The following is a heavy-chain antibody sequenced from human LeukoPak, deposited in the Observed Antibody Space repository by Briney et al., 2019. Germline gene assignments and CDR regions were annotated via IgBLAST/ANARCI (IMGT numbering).Heavy chain of an antibody. CDR2: IIPIFGTA. CDR3: AGSGYSYGYY. J-gene: IGHJ4*02. V-gene: IGHV1-69*13. Sequence: GASVKVSCKASGGTFSSYAISWVRQAPGQGLEWMGGIIPIFGTANYAQKFQGRVTITADESTSTAYMELSSLRSGDTAVYYCAGSGYSYGYYWGQGTLVTASS. CDR1: GGTFSSYA. D-gene: IGHD5-18*01.